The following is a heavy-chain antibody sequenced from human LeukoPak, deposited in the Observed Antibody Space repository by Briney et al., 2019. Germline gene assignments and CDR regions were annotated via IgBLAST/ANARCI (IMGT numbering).Heavy chain of an antibody. CDR3: ARLPYYYGSGSYPFDY. CDR1: GGSFSGYY. J-gene: IGHJ4*02. Sequence: PSETLSLMCAVYGGSFSGYYWSWIRQPPGKGLECIGGINHSGSTNYNPSLKSRVTISVDTSKNQFSLKLSSVTAADTAVYYCARLPYYYGSGSYPFDYWGQGTLVTVSS. V-gene: IGHV4-34*01. CDR2: INHSGST. D-gene: IGHD3-10*01.